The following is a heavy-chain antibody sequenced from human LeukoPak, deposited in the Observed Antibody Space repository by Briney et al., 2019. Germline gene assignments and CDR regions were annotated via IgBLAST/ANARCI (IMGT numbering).Heavy chain of an antibody. CDR1: GGSISSSSAY. CDR2: ILYSGST. D-gene: IGHD1-26*01. CDR3: ARDTGNFDVDY. J-gene: IGHJ4*02. V-gene: IGHV4-39*01. Sequence: SETLSLTCTVSGGSISSSSAYWGWIRQFPGKGLEWMGSILYSGSTYYIPSLKSRLTISADTSKNQFSLKLSSVTAADTAVYCCARDTGNFDVDYWGQGTLVTVSS.